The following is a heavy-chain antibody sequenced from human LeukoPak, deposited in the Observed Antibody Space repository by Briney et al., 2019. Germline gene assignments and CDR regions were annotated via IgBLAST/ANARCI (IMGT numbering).Heavy chain of an antibody. CDR3: AKRESSIVGATKGYYYYGMDV. CDR2: ISGSGGST. D-gene: IGHD1-26*01. V-gene: IGHV3-23*01. CDR1: GFTFSSYA. J-gene: IGHJ6*02. Sequence: PGGSLRLSCAASGFTFSSYAMSWVRQAPGKGLEWVSAISGSGGSTYYADSVKGRFTISRDNSKNTLYLQMNSLRAEDTAVYYCAKRESSIVGATKGYYYYGMDVWGQGTTVTVSS.